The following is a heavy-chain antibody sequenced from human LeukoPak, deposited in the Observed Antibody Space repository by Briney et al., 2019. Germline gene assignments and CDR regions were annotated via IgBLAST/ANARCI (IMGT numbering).Heavy chain of an antibody. CDR2: THYNGRT. D-gene: IGHD6-19*01. CDR3: ARGKVVAGTPGQNSWDY. Sequence: SETLSLTCTVSGGSITTYYWNWIRQSPGKGLEWIGYTHYNGRTNYNPSLKSRVSMSVDTSKNQFSLKLSSVTAADTAVYYCARGKVVAGTPGQNSWDYWGQGTLVTVSS. V-gene: IGHV4-59*12. CDR1: GGSITTYY. J-gene: IGHJ4*02.